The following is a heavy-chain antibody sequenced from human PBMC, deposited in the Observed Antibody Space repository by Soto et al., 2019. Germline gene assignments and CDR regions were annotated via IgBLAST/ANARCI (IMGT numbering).Heavy chain of an antibody. CDR1: GFIFSSYE. CDR3: ARHRSQSPDY. J-gene: IGHJ4*02. V-gene: IGHV3-48*03. CDR2: ISQGSTTI. Sequence: PGGSLRLSCVASGFIFSSYEMNWVRQAPGKGLEWISYISQGSTTIYYADSVKGRFTISRDNAKNSLFLQMSGLRVEDTATYYCARHRSQSPDYWGQGTLVTVYS.